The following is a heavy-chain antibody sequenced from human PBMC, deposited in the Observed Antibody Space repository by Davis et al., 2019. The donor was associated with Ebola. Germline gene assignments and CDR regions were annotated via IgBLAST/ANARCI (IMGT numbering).Heavy chain of an antibody. CDR3: ARETAVVATTDDY. D-gene: IGHD5-12*01. J-gene: IGHJ4*02. CDR1: GDTFSSYT. CDR2: IIPILGIA. Sequence: SVKVPCKASGDTFSSYTISWVRQAPGQGLEWMGRIIPILGIANYAQKFQGRVTITADKSTSTAYRELSSLRSEDTAVYYCARETAVVATTDDYWGQGTLVTVSS. V-gene: IGHV1-69*04.